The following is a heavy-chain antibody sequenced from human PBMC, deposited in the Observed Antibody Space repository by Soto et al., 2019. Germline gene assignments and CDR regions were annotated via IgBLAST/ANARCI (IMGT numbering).Heavy chain of an antibody. Sequence: QVQLVQSGAEVKKPGASVKVSCKASGYTFTSYDINWVRQATGQGLEWMGWMNPNSGNTGYAQKFQGRVTMTRNTSISTDYMELSSLRSEDTAVYYCARGHSAYYYDSSGYRTEDYWGQGTLVTVSS. V-gene: IGHV1-8*01. CDR3: ARGHSAYYYDSSGYRTEDY. CDR2: MNPNSGNT. CDR1: GYTFTSYD. J-gene: IGHJ4*02. D-gene: IGHD3-22*01.